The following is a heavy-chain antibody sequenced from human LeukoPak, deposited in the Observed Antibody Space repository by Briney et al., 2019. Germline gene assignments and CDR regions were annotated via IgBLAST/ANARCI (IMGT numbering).Heavy chain of an antibody. CDR1: GFTFSSYS. J-gene: IGHJ3*02. CDR3: ARDLDTIAGAFDI. Sequence: GGSLRLSCAASGFTFSSYSMNWVRQAPGKGLEWVSYISSSSSTIYYADSVKGRFTISRDNAKNSLYLQMNSLRAEDTAVYYCARDLDTIAGAFDIWGQGTMVTVSS. V-gene: IGHV3-48*01. CDR2: ISSSSSTI. D-gene: IGHD5-12*01.